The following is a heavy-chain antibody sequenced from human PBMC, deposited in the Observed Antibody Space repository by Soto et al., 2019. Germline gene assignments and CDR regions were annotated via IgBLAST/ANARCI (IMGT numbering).Heavy chain of an antibody. CDR3: SRGLYYYDSSGYSDAFDI. V-gene: IGHV1-69*13. CDR1: GGTFSSYC. CDR2: IIPVFGTT. Sequence: ASVKITCKEFGGTFSSYCVSWVRQAPGQGLEWVGRIIPVFGTTHYAQKFQGRVTVTADESTSTAHMELSSLRSEDTAVYHCSRGLYYYDSSGYSDAFDIWGQGTMVTVS. D-gene: IGHD3-22*01. J-gene: IGHJ3*02.